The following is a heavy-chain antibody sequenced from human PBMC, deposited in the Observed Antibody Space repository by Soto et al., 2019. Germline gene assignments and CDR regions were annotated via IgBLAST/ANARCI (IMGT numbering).Heavy chain of an antibody. D-gene: IGHD6-19*01. Sequence: EVQLLESGRGLVQPGGSLRLSCAASGFTFSSYAMSWVRQAPGKGLEWVSAISGSGGSTYYADSVKGRFTISRDNSKNTRYLQMNGLRAADTAVYYGAKGLVRGDYWGQGTLVTVSS. CDR1: GFTFSSYA. CDR2: ISGSGGST. CDR3: AKGLVRGDY. V-gene: IGHV3-23*01. J-gene: IGHJ4*02.